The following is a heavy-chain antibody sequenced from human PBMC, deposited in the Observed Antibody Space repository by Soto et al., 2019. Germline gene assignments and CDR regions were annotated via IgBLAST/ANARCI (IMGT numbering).Heavy chain of an antibody. CDR3: ALDSSGYSLDY. CDR2: INHSGST. Sequence: QVQLQQWGAGLLKPSETLSLTCAGYGGSFSGYYWSWIRQPPGKGLEWIGEINHSGSTNYNPSLKSRVTISVDTSKNQFSLKLSSVTAADTAVYYCALDSSGYSLDYWGQGTLVTVSS. J-gene: IGHJ4*02. D-gene: IGHD3-22*01. CDR1: GGSFSGYY. V-gene: IGHV4-34*01.